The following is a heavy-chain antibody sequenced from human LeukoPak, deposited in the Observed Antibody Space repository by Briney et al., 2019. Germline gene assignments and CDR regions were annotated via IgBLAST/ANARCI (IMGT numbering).Heavy chain of an antibody. CDR2: ISAYNGNT. V-gene: IGHV1-18*01. J-gene: IGHJ5*02. CDR3: ARKGRTTVTTDNWFDP. CDR1: GGTFSSYA. Sequence: GASVKLSCKASGGTFSSYAISWVRQAPGQGLEWMGWISAYNGNTNYAEKLQGRVTMTTDTSTSTAYMELRSLTSDDTAVYYCARKGRTTVTTDNWFDPWGQGTLVIVSS. D-gene: IGHD4-17*01.